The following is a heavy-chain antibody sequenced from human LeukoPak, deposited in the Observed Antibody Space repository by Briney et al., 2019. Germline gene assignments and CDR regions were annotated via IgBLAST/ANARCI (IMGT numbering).Heavy chain of an antibody. Sequence: SETLSLTCAVYGGSFSDYYWSWIRQPPGKGLEWIGYIYYSGSTYYNPSLKSRVTISVDTSKNQFSLKLSSVTAADTAVYYCAREAVGYNWFDPWGQGTLVTVSS. CDR1: GGSFSDYY. D-gene: IGHD1-26*01. CDR2: IYYSGST. V-gene: IGHV4-30-4*01. J-gene: IGHJ5*02. CDR3: AREAVGYNWFDP.